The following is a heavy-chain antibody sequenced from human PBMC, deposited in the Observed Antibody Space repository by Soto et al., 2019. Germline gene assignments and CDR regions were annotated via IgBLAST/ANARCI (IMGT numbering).Heavy chain of an antibody. Sequence: QAQLQESGPGLGQPSETVSLTCTGYGGSMASYYWSWVRQTPEKVLEWIANIYYGGSTTYSPSLKSRPTISVDTSTNQFSLKLTSVTATDTAVYYCARHVGKWGFDYWGQGTLVTVSS. CDR3: ARHVGKWGFDY. CDR1: GGSMASYY. V-gene: IGHV4-59*08. D-gene: IGHD1-26*01. CDR2: IYYGGST. J-gene: IGHJ4*02.